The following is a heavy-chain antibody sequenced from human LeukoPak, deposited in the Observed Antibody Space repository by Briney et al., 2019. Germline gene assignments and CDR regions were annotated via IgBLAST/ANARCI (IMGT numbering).Heavy chain of an antibody. Sequence: SETLSLTCTVSGGSISSYYWSWIRQPPGKGLEWIGNIYYSGSTNYNPSLKSRVTISVDTSKNQFSLKLSSVTAADTAVYYCARRRGYYGSGSQYYFDYWGQGTLVTVSS. CDR2: IYYSGST. V-gene: IGHV4-59*12. J-gene: IGHJ4*02. D-gene: IGHD3-10*01. CDR3: ARRRGYYGSGSQYYFDY. CDR1: GGSISSYY.